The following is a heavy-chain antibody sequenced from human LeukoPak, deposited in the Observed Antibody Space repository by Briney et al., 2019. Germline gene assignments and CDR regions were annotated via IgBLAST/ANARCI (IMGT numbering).Heavy chain of an antibody. V-gene: IGHV3-21*01. Sequence: GGSLRLSCAASGFTFSSYWMSWVRQAPGKGLEWVSSISSSSSYMYYADSVKGRFTISRDNAKNSLYLQMNSLRAEDTAVYYCARAYYYDSSGYSIWGQGTLVTVSS. CDR1: GFTFSSYW. CDR3: ARAYYYDSSGYSI. J-gene: IGHJ4*02. CDR2: ISSSSSYM. D-gene: IGHD3-22*01.